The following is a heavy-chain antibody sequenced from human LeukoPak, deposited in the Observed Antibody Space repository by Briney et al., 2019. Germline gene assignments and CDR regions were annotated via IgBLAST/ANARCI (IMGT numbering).Heavy chain of an antibody. V-gene: IGHV4-38-2*02. D-gene: IGHD2-21*01. CDR1: GYSISSGYY. J-gene: IGHJ3*02. CDR2: IYHSGST. Sequence: SETLSLTCTVSGYSISSGYYWGWIRQPPGKGLEWIGSIYHSGSTYYNPSLKSRVTISVDTSKNQFSLKLSSVTAADTAVYYCARSIVVASPWAFDIWGQGTMVTVSS. CDR3: ARSIVVASPWAFDI.